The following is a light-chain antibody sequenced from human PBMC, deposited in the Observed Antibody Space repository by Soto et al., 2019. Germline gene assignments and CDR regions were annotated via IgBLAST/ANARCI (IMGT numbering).Light chain of an antibody. CDR1: QSVSSY. CDR3: QQRSNSWT. J-gene: IGKJ1*01. V-gene: IGKV3-11*01. Sequence: EIVLTQSPATLSLSPGERATLSCRASQSVSSYLAWYQQKPGQAPRLLIYDASNRATGIPARFSGSGSGTDFTLTISSLVPEDFAVYYCQQRSNSWTFGQGTKVEIK. CDR2: DAS.